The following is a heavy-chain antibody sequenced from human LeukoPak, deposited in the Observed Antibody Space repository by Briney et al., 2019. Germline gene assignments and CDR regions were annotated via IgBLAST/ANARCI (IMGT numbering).Heavy chain of an antibody. CDR3: ASSWAYFDS. CDR2: ISYDGSNK. Sequence: GGSLPLSCAASGFTFSSYGMHWVRQAPGKGLEWVAVISYDGSNKYYADSVKGRFTISRDNSKNTLYLQMNSLRAEDTAVYYCASSWAYFDSWGPGTLVTVSS. J-gene: IGHJ4*02. D-gene: IGHD6-13*01. CDR1: GFTFSSYG. V-gene: IGHV3-30*03.